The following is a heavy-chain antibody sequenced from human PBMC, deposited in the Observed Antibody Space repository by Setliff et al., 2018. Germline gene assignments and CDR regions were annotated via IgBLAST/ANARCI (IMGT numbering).Heavy chain of an antibody. CDR3: RYWSGYYNNDY. V-gene: IGHV4-34*01. J-gene: IGHJ4*02. CDR1: GGSIINSYY. D-gene: IGHD3-3*01. Sequence: SETLSLTCTVSGGSIINSYYWSWIRQSPGKGLEWIGEINHSGSTNYNPSLKSRLTISVDASTNQFSLKLYSVTAADTAVYYCRYWSGYYNNDYWGQGTLVTVSS. CDR2: INHSGST.